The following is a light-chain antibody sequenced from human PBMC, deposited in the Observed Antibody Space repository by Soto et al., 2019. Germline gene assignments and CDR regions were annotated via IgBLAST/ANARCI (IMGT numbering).Light chain of an antibody. CDR1: SGDVGGYNY. CDR2: DVT. Sequence: QSVLTQPRSVSGSPGQSVTISCTGTSGDVGGYNYVSWYQQHPGKAPKLMIYDVTKRPSGVPDRFSGSKSGNTASLTISGLQAEDEADYYCSSYKSSSTQVFGTGTKVTVL. J-gene: IGLJ1*01. V-gene: IGLV2-11*01. CDR3: SSYKSSSTQV.